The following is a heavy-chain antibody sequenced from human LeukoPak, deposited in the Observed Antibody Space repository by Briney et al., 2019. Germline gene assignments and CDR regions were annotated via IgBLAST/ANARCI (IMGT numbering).Heavy chain of an antibody. CDR2: ISGSGGST. Sequence: GGSLRLSCAASGFTFSSYAMSWVRQAPGKGLEWVSAISGSGGSTYYADSVKGRFTISRDNSKNTLYLQMNSLRAEDTAVYYCARGDYFDTSGFRGGYYYYGLDVWGQGTTVTVSS. V-gene: IGHV3-23*01. J-gene: IGHJ6*02. D-gene: IGHD3-22*01. CDR3: ARGDYFDTSGFRGGYYYYGLDV. CDR1: GFTFSSYA.